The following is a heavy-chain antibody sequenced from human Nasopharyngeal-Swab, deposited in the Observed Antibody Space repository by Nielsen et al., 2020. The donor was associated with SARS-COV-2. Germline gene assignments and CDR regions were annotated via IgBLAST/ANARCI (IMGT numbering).Heavy chain of an antibody. J-gene: IGHJ6*02. CDR1: GFTFSSYC. Sequence: GGSLRLSCAASGFTFSSYCMSWVRQAPGRGLEWVSAISGADDSTKYADSVKGRFTISRDNSKNTLDLQMNSLRAEDTAMYYCAKDRDSGDDSEEYYHYYGMDVWGQGAPVTVSS. D-gene: IGHD5-12*01. CDR3: AKDRDSGDDSEEYYHYYGMDV. CDR2: ISGADDST. V-gene: IGHV3-23*01.